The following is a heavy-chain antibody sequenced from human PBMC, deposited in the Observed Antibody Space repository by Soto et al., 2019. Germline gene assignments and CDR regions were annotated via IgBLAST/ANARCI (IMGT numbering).Heavy chain of an antibody. V-gene: IGHV1-69*02. J-gene: IGHJ4*02. Sequence: QVQLVQSGAEVKKPGSSVKVSCKASEGTFSSYTISWVRQAPGQGLEWMGRIIPILGIANYAQKFQGRVTITADKSTSTAYMELSSLRSEDTAVYYCARGVKIQLWSAFDYWGQGTLVTVSS. CDR1: EGTFSSYT. D-gene: IGHD5-18*01. CDR3: ARGVKIQLWSAFDY. CDR2: IIPILGIA.